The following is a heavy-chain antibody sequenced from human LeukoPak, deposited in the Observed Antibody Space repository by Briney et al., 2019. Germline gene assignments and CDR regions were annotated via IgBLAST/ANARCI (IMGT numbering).Heavy chain of an antibody. CDR1: GYTLTDYY. V-gene: IGHV1-2*07. J-gene: IGHJ3*02. CDR2: FRPNSGGA. D-gene: IGHD5-18*01. CDR3: ARRVKGGYRDRGAFDI. Sequence: GAPVKVSCKASGYTLTDYYMHWVRQAPGQGLEWMGGFRPNSGGANKAHNFPGRVTMTRDTPIRTAYMELSRLRADDAAGYYCARRVKGGYRDRGAFDIWGEGTMVTVSS.